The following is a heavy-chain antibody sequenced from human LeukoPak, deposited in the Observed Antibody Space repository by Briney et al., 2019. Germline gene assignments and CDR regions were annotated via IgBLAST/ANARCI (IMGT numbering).Heavy chain of an antibody. CDR1: GGSISSYY. J-gene: IGHJ3*02. CDR3: ARQGYDILTGYIDAFDI. D-gene: IGHD3-9*01. Sequence: SETLSLTCTVSGGSISSYYWSWIRKPPGKGLEWIGYISYSGSTNYNPSLKSRVTISIDTSKNQFSLKLRSVTAADTAIYYCARQGYDILTGYIDAFDIWGQGTMVTVSS. CDR2: ISYSGST. V-gene: IGHV4-59*08.